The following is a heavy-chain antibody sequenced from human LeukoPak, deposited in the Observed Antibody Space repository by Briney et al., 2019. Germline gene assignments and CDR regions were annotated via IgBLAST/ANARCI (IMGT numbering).Heavy chain of an antibody. D-gene: IGHD1-1*01. V-gene: IGHV3-23*01. CDR3: AREEAGDSGRYHSYFDH. CDR1: GFTFSSFA. Sequence: GGSLRLSCTDSGFTFSSFAMSWVRQAPGKGLEWVSGINNRGGGTFYADSVQGRFTISRDDSKNTLYLDMNSLRAEDTAVYYCAREEAGDSGRYHSYFDHWGQGTLVTVSS. CDR2: INNRGGGT. J-gene: IGHJ4*02.